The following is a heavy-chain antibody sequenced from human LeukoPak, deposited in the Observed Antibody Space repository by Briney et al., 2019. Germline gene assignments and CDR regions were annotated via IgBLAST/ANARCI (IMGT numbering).Heavy chain of an antibody. V-gene: IGHV3-7*04. CDR3: ARVLHKRNYDSGVYYGY. CDR1: GFIFSSYW. Sequence: GSLRLSCSASGFIFSSYWMSWVRQAPGKGLEWVANIKQDGSEKYYVDSVKGRFTISRDNAKNSLYLQMNSLRAEDTAVYYCARVLHKRNYDSGVYYGYWGQGTLVTVSS. CDR2: IKQDGSEK. D-gene: IGHD3-22*01. J-gene: IGHJ4*01.